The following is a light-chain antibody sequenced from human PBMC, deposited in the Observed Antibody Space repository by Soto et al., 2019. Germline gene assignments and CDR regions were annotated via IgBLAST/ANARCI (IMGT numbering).Light chain of an antibody. J-gene: IGKJ2*01. CDR2: DAS. V-gene: IGKV1-5*01. CDR3: QQYSTYPYT. CDR1: QTISTW. Sequence: DIPMTQSPSTLSASVGDRLTITCRASQTISTWLAWYQQKPGKAPKLLIYDASSLESGVPSRFSGSASGTEFTLTISSLQPADFATYYCQQYSTYPYTFGQGTKLEIK.